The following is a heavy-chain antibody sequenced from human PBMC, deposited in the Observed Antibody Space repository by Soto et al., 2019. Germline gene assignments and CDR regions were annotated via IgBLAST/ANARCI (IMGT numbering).Heavy chain of an antibody. D-gene: IGHD6-19*01. V-gene: IGHV1-18*01. Sequence: ASVKVSCKASGYTFTSYGISWVRQAPGQGLEWMGWISAYNGNTNYAQKLQGRVTMTTDTSTSTAYMELRSLRSDDTAVYYCARDFFLISGAGHNWFDPWGQGTLVTVSS. CDR1: GYTFTSYG. J-gene: IGHJ5*02. CDR3: ARDFFLISGAGHNWFDP. CDR2: ISAYNGNT.